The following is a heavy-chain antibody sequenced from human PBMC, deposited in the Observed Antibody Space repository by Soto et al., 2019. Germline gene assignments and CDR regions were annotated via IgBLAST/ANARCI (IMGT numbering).Heavy chain of an antibody. CDR2: ISAYNGNT. J-gene: IGHJ4*02. V-gene: IGHV1-18*01. CDR1: GYTFTSYG. D-gene: IGHD2-2*02. Sequence: ASVKVSCKASGYTFTSYGISWVRQAPGQGLEWMGWISAYNGNTNYAQKLQGRVTMTTDTSTSTAYMELRSLRSDDTAVYYCARDRRYCSSTSCYRDFDYWGQGTLVTV. CDR3: ARDRRYCSSTSCYRDFDY.